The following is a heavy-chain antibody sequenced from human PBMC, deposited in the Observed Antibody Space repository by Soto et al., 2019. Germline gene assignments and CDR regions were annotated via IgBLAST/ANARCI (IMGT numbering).Heavy chain of an antibody. CDR2: ISSSSSYI. Sequence: GSLRLSCAASGFTFSSYSMNWVRQAPGKGLEWVSSISSSSSYIYYADSVKGRFTISRDNAKNSLYLQMNSLRAEDTAVYYCARSGAPPAAAGNALFDPLGQGTLVTVSS. CDR3: ARSGAPPAAAGNALFDP. CDR1: GFTFSSYS. D-gene: IGHD6-13*01. V-gene: IGHV3-21*01. J-gene: IGHJ5*02.